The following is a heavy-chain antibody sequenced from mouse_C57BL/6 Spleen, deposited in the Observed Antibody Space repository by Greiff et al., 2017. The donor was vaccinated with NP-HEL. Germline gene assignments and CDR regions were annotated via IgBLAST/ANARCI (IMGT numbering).Heavy chain of an antibody. Sequence: EVMLVESGGGLVQPGGSMKLSCAASGFTFSDAWMDWVRQSPEKGLEWVAEIRNKANNHATYYAESVKGRFTISRDDSKSSVYLQMNSLRAEDTGIYYCTIYDGYPWFAYWGQGTLVTVSA. CDR2: IRNKANNHAT. V-gene: IGHV6-6*01. J-gene: IGHJ3*01. CDR1: GFTFSDAW. CDR3: TIYDGYPWFAY. D-gene: IGHD2-3*01.